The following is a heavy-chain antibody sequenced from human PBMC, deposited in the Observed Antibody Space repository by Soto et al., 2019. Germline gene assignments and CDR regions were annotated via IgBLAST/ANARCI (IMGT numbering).Heavy chain of an antibody. CDR2: LSPNDGKT. V-gene: IGHV1-18*01. J-gene: IGHJ6*02. D-gene: IGHD3-16*01. CDR3: VKGGGSNYYGLDV. Sequence: QVQVVQSGAEVKQPGASVKVSCKASGYIFTNYGLTWVRQAPGRGLEWMGWLSPNDGKTNYAKKLQGRVTMTADTSTSKAYMELGSLRFDDTAIYYCVKGGGSNYYGLDVWGQGTTVTVSS. CDR1: GYIFTNYG.